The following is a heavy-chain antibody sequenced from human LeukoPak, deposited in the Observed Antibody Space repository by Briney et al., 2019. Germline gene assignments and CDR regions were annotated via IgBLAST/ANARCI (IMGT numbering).Heavy chain of an antibody. CDR1: GYTFTSYG. V-gene: IGHV1-18*01. J-gene: IGHJ3*02. CDR3: ARGEVAEPADVAFDI. CDR2: ISAYNGNT. D-gene: IGHD1-14*01. Sequence: ASVKVSCKASGYTFTSYGISWVRQAPGQGLEWRGWISAYNGNTNYAQKLQGRVTMTTDTSTSTAYMELRSLRSDDTAVYYCARGEVAEPADVAFDIWGQGTMVTVSS.